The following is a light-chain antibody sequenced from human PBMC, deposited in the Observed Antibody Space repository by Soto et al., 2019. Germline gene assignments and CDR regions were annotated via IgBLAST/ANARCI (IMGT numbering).Light chain of an antibody. Sequence: VLTQSPGTLSLSPGERVTLSCRASQSVNNNYLAWYQQKPGQSPRLLIYGASIRATAIPDRFSGSGSGTDFTLTISRLEPEDSAVYYCQQHSRSITFGGGTKVDIK. CDR1: QSVNNNY. V-gene: IGKV3-20*01. J-gene: IGKJ4*01. CDR3: QQHSRSIT. CDR2: GAS.